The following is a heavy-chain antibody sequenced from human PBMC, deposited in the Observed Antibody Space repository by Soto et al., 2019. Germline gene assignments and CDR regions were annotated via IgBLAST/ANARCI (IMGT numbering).Heavy chain of an antibody. J-gene: IGHJ4*02. Sequence: PGGSLRLSCAASGFTFSSYAMSWVRQAPGKGLEWVSAISGSGGSTYYADSVKGRFTISRDNSKNTLYLQMNSLRAEDTAVYYCANSADSGSWRCLDCWGQGTLVTVSS. V-gene: IGHV3-23*01. D-gene: IGHD1-26*01. CDR1: GFTFSSYA. CDR3: ANSADSGSWRCLDC. CDR2: ISGSGGST.